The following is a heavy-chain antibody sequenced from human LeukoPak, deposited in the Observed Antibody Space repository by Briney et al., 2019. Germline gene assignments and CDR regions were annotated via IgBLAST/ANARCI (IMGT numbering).Heavy chain of an antibody. Sequence: SETLSLTCTVSGGSISSSSYYWGWIRQPPGKGLEWIGSIYYSGSTYYNPSLKSRVTISVDTSKNQFSLKLSSVTAADTAVYYCARRRIQPRVIDYWGQGTLVTVSS. D-gene: IGHD5-18*01. V-gene: IGHV4-39*07. CDR2: IYYSGST. J-gene: IGHJ4*02. CDR1: GGSISSSSYY. CDR3: ARRRIQPRVIDY.